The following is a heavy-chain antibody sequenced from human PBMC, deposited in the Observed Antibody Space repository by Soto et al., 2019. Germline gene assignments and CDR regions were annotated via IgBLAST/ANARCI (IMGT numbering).Heavy chain of an antibody. CDR3: ARSFRGIWFGEFDY. Sequence: QVQLVQSGAKVKKPGSSVKVSCKASGGTFSSYAISWVRQSPGQGLEWMGGIIPIFGTANYAQKFQGRVTITADESTSTAYMALSSLRSEDTAVYYCARSFRGIWFGEFDYWGQGTLVTVSS. V-gene: IGHV1-69*12. D-gene: IGHD3-10*01. J-gene: IGHJ4*02. CDR2: IIPIFGTA. CDR1: GGTFSSYA.